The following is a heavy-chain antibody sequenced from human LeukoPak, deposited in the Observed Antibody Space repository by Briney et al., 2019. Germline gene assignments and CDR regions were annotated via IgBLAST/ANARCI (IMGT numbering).Heavy chain of an antibody. CDR1: GGSFSGYY. CDR3: ARAGGYSSSWYIRY. Sequence: SETLSLTCAVYGGSFSGYYWSWIRQPPGKGLEWIGEINHSGSTNYNPSLKSRVTISVDTSKNQFSLKLSSVTAADTAVYCCARAGGYSSSWYIRYWGQGTLVTVSS. J-gene: IGHJ4*02. V-gene: IGHV4-34*01. CDR2: INHSGST. D-gene: IGHD6-13*01.